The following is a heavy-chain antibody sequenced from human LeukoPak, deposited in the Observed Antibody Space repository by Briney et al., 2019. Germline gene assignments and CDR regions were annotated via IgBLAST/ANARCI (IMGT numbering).Heavy chain of an antibody. V-gene: IGHV4-4*09. J-gene: IGHJ4*02. D-gene: IGHD6-13*01. CDR2: IYTSGST. Sequence: PSETLSLTCTVSGGSISSYYWSWIRQPPGKGLEWIGYIYTSGSTNHNPSLKSRVTISVDTSKNQFSLKLSSVTAADTAVYCCARGIAAAGLYYFDYWGQGTLVTVSS. CDR3: ARGIAAAGLYYFDY. CDR1: GGSISSYY.